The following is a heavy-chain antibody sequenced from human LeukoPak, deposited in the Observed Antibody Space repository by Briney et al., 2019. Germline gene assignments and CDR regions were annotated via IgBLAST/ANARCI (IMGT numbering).Heavy chain of an antibody. J-gene: IGHJ4*02. V-gene: IGHV1-46*01. CDR1: GGTFSSYA. CDR3: ARGDYYGSGSYYPNYNYFDY. CDR2: INPSGGST. Sequence: ASVKVSCKASGGTFSSYAISWVRQAPGQGLEWMGIINPSGGSTSYAQKFQGRVTMTRDTSTSTVYMELSSLRSEDTAVYYCARGDYYGSGSYYPNYNYFDYWGQGTLVTVSS. D-gene: IGHD3-10*01.